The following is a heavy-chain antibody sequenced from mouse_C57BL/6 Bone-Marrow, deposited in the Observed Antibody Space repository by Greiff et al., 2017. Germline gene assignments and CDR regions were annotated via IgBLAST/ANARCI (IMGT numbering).Heavy chain of an antibody. D-gene: IGHD1-1*01. J-gene: IGHJ4*01. CDR2: IRSKSNNYAT. CDR3: VRHDNYYGSSYAMDY. Sequence: EVKLQESGGGLVQPKGSLKLSCAASGFSFNTYAMNWVRQAPGKGLEWVARIRSKSNNYATYYADSVKDRFTISRDDSESMLYLQMNNLKTEDTAMYYCVRHDNYYGSSYAMDYWGQGTSVTVSS. CDR1: GFSFNTYA. V-gene: IGHV10-1*01.